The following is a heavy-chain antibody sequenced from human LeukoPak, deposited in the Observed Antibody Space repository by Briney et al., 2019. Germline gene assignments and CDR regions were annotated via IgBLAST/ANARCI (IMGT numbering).Heavy chain of an antibody. CDR1: GSSFTFTSHA. V-gene: IGHV1-69*13. J-gene: IGHJ3*01. CDR3: AGFFYDNSHDAFDV. Sequence: SVKVSCKASGSSFTFTSHAITWVRQAPGQGLEWVAGFIPIYGSASYAQKFQGRVTVTSDESTRTVYMEQSSVRSEDTAVYYCAGFFYDNSHDAFDVWGQGTMVTVSS. D-gene: IGHD3-22*01. CDR2: FIPIYGSA.